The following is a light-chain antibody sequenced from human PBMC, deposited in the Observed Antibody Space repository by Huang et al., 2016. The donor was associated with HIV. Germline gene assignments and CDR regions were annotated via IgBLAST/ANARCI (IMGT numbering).Light chain of an antibody. CDR1: QDISNY. CDR2: DAS. CDR3: QQYDDFPLT. Sequence: DIQMTQSPSSLSASVGDRVTITCQASQDISNYLNWYQQKPGKAPKRLMYDASNLEAGVPSRFSGNTSGTHFTCTISSLRPEDIATYYCQQYDDFPLTFGGGTKVEIK. J-gene: IGKJ4*01. V-gene: IGKV1-33*01.